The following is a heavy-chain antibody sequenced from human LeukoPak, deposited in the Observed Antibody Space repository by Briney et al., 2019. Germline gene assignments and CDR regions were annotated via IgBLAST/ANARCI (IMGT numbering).Heavy chain of an antibody. Sequence: PSETLSQTCPVSGGSLISGGYYCSWTRHPPGKGLECIGYICYSGSTYNNPSRKSQVTISVDTSKTQFSLKLSSVTAADTAMYYCARGSKSYYDILTTRVYFQLWGQGTLVTVSS. CDR3: ARGSKSYYDILTTRVYFQL. J-gene: IGHJ1*01. CDR1: GGSLISGGYY. D-gene: IGHD3-9*01. V-gene: IGHV4-31*01. CDR2: ICYSGST.